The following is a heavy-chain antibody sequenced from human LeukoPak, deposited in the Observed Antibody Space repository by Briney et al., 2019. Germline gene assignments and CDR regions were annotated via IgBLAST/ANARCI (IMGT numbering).Heavy chain of an antibody. D-gene: IGHD3-22*01. Sequence: ASVKVSCKASGYTFTGYYMHWVRQAPGQGLEWMGWINPNSGGTNYAQKFQGRVTMTRDTSISTAYMELSRLRSDDTAMYYCARGGITMIVVVITLFDYWGQGTLVTVSS. CDR1: GYTFTGYY. V-gene: IGHV1-2*02. CDR2: INPNSGGT. J-gene: IGHJ4*02. CDR3: ARGGITMIVVVITLFDY.